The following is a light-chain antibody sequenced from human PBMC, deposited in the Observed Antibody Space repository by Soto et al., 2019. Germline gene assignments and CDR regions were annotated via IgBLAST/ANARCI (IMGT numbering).Light chain of an antibody. CDR1: SSYVGGYNF. V-gene: IGLV2-14*01. J-gene: IGLJ2*01. CDR2: GVT. CDR3: SSSTTSNTVI. Sequence: QSVLTQPASVSGSPGQSITISCTETSSYVGGYNFVAWYQHHPGKAPKLMIYGVTNRPSGVSNRFSGSKSGTTASLTISGLQAEDEADYYCSSSTTSNTVIFGGGTKLTVL.